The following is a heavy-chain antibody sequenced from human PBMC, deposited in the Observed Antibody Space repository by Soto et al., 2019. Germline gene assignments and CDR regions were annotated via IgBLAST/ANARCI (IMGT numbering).Heavy chain of an antibody. CDR2: IYYSGST. D-gene: IGHD2-2*01. CDR1: GGSISSGGYY. V-gene: IGHV4-31*03. Sequence: QVQLQESGPGLVKPSQTLSLTCTVSGGSISSGGYYWSWIRQHPGKGLEWIGYIYYSGSTYYNPSLKSRVTISVDTSKNQFSLKLSSVTAADTAVYYCARADWKDIVVVPAAPVPNYYYYGMDVWGQGTTVTVSS. J-gene: IGHJ6*02. CDR3: ARADWKDIVVVPAAPVPNYYYYGMDV.